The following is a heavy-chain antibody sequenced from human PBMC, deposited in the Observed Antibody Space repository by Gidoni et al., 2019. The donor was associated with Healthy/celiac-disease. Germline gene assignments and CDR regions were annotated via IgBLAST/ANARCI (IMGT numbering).Heavy chain of an antibody. Sequence: QVQLQESGPGLVKPSQTLSLTCPVSGGSISSGDYYWSWIRRPPGKGLEWIGSIYYSGSTYYNPSLKSRVTISVDTSKNQFSLKLSSVTAADTAVYYCARVWFGEEYFDLWGRGTLVTVSS. CDR2: IYYSGST. CDR1: GGSISSGDYY. V-gene: IGHV4-30-4*01. J-gene: IGHJ2*01. D-gene: IGHD3-10*01. CDR3: ARVWFGEEYFDL.